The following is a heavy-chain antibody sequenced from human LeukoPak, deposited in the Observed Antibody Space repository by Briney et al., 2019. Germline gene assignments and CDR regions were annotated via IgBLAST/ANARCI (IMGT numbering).Heavy chain of an antibody. CDR1: GFTFSSYA. J-gene: IGHJ4*02. CDR2: ISYDGINK. CDR3: ARALYYYDSSGYGPGFDY. Sequence: GGSLRLSCAVSGFTFSSYAMHWVRQAPGKGLEWVAVISYDGINKYYADSVKGRFTISRDNSKNTLYLQMNSLRAEDTAVYYCARALYYYDSSGYGPGFDYWGQGTLVTVSP. D-gene: IGHD3-22*01. V-gene: IGHV3-30-3*01.